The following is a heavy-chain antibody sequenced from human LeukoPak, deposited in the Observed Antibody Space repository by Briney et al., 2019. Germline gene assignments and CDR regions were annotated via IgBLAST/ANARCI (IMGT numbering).Heavy chain of an antibody. J-gene: IGHJ4*02. CDR3: ARERQEDYYDSSGYLPGTAFDY. D-gene: IGHD3-22*01. CDR2: INPSGGST. CDR1: GYTFTSYY. V-gene: IGHV1-46*01. Sequence: ASVKVSCKASGYTFTSYYMHWVRQAPGQGLEWMGIINPSGGSTSYAQKFQGRVTMTRDMSTSTVYMELSSLRSEDTAVYYCARERQEDYYDSSGYLPGTAFDYWGQGTLVTVSS.